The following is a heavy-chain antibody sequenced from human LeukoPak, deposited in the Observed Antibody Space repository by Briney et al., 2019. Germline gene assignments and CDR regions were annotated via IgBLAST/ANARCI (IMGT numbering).Heavy chain of an antibody. J-gene: IGHJ4*02. V-gene: IGHV3-15*01. CDR2: IKSTSDGGTI. CDR1: GFTFSNAW. CDR3: TTDWKGVVGVHFDY. D-gene: IGHD1-26*01. Sequence: PGGSLRLSCAASGFTFSNAWMSWVRQAPGKGLEWVGRIKSTSDGGTIDYAAPVKGRFTISRDDSKNTLYLQMNSLKTEDAAIYYCTTDWKGVVGVHFDYWGQGTLVTVSS.